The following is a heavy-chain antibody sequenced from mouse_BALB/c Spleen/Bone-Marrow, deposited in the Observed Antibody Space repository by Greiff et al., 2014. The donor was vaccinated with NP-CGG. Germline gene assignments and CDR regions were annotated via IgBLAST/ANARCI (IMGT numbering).Heavy chain of an antibody. Sequence: VQLQQSGAELMKPGASVKISCKTSGYTFSSYWIEWVKQRPGHGLEWIGEILPGSGSTNSNEKFKGKATFTADTSSNTAYMQLSGLTSEDSAVYYCARELGLRLAYWGQGTLVTVSA. CDR2: ILPGSGST. J-gene: IGHJ3*01. CDR1: GYTFSSYW. V-gene: IGHV1-9*01. CDR3: ARELGLRLAY. D-gene: IGHD3-1*01.